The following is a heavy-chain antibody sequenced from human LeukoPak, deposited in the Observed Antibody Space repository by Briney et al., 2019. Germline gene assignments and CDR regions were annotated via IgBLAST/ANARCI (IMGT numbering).Heavy chain of an antibody. V-gene: IGHV4-30-2*01. D-gene: IGHD3-10*01. CDR1: GGSFRGYS. Sequence: PSETLSLTCAVYGGSFRGYSWRWIRQPPGKGLEWIGYIYHSGSTYYNPSLKSRVTISVDRSKNQFSLKLSSVTAADTAVYYCARGWITMVRGVIITDYLDIWGQGTMVTVSS. J-gene: IGHJ3*02. CDR3: ARGWITMVRGVIITDYLDI. CDR2: IYHSGST.